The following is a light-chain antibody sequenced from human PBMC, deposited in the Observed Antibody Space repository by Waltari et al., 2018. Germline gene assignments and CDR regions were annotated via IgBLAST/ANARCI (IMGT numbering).Light chain of an antibody. CDR2: EVF. V-gene: IGLV2-23*02. J-gene: IGLJ1*01. Sequence: QSALTQPASVSGTPGQSITISCSGTTSAVGSYDLVPWYQQHPGEAPKPLICEVFKRPPDTSSRFSGAKSGSTASLTISGLQPEDEADYYCCSYAGRGTYVFGSGTKVTVL. CDR3: CSYAGRGTYV. CDR1: TSAVGSYDL.